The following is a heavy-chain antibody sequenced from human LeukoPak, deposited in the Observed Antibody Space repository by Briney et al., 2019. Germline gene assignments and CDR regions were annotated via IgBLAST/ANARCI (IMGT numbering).Heavy chain of an antibody. CDR1: GGTFSSYA. Sequence: SVKVSCKASGGTFSSYAISWVRQAPGQGLEWMGGIIPIFGTANYAQKFQGRVTITADESTSTAYMELSSLRSEDTAVYYCATHYYDSSGYYVFRDYWGQGTLVTVSS. CDR3: ATHYYDSSGYYVFRDY. J-gene: IGHJ4*02. CDR2: IIPIFGTA. D-gene: IGHD3-22*01. V-gene: IGHV1-69*13.